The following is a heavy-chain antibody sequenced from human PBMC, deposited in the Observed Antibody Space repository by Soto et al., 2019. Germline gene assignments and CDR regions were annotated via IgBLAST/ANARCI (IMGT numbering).Heavy chain of an antibody. V-gene: IGHV4-59*01. D-gene: IGHD4-17*01. J-gene: IGHJ6*03. CDR2: IYYSGST. Sequence: ETLSLTCTVSGGSISSYYWSWIRQPPGKGLEWIGYIYYSGSTNYNPSLKSRVTISVDTSKNQFSLKLSSVTAADTAVYYCAAMTTAYYYYYYMDVWGKGTTVTVSS. CDR3: AAMTTAYYYYYYMDV. CDR1: GGSISSYY.